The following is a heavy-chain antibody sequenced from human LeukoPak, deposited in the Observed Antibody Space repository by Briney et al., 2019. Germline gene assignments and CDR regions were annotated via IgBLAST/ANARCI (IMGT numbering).Heavy chain of an antibody. CDR3: ARVPAYYGSGSQDY. CDR2: INTNTGNP. D-gene: IGHD3-10*01. Sequence: GASVKVSCKASGYTFTNYAMNWVRQTPGQGLEWMGWINTNTGNPTYAQGFTGRFVFSLDTSVSTAYLQISSLKAEDTAVYYCARVPAYYGSGSQDYWGQGTLVTVSS. V-gene: IGHV7-4-1*02. CDR1: GYTFTNYA. J-gene: IGHJ4*02.